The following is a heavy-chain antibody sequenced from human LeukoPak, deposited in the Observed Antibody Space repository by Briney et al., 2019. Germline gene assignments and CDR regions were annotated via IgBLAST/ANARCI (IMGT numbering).Heavy chain of an antibody. CDR3: ARGGFCSGGTCYFDY. J-gene: IGHJ4*02. Sequence: PSETLSLTCTVSGGSVSRYYWSWIRQPPGKGLEWIGYIHYGGSSNYNPSLKSRVTISVDTSKNQFSLRLSSVTAADTAVYYCARGGFCSGGTCYFDYWGQGSLVTVSS. V-gene: IGHV4-59*02. CDR1: GGSVSRYY. D-gene: IGHD2-15*01. CDR2: IHYGGSS.